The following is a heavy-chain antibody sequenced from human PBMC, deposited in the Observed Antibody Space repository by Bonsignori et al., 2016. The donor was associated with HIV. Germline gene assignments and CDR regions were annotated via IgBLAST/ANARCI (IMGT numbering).Heavy chain of an antibody. CDR3: ARVRGTSYYDFWSAYYRDDVFDI. J-gene: IGHJ3*02. CDR2: INPSGGST. Sequence: ASVKVSCKASGYTFTSYYMHWVRQAPGQGLEWMGIINPSGGSTRYAQKFQGRVTMTRDTSTSTVYMELSSLRSEDTAVYYCARVRGTSYYDFWSAYYRDDVFDIWGQGTMVTVSS. CDR1: GYTFTSYY. V-gene: IGHV1-46*01. D-gene: IGHD3-3*01.